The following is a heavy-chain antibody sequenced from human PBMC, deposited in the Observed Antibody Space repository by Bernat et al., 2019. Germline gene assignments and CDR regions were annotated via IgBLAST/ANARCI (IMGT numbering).Heavy chain of an antibody. D-gene: IGHD4-17*01. CDR2: ISGSGGST. J-gene: IGHJ3*02. Sequence: EVQLLESGGGLVQPEGSLRLSCAASGFTFSSYAMSWVRQAPGKGLEWVSAISGSGGSTYYADSVKGRFTISRDNSKNTLYLQMNSLRAEDTAVYYCAKDSTVTGDAFDIWGQGTMVTVSS. CDR1: GFTFSSYA. CDR3: AKDSTVTGDAFDI. V-gene: IGHV3-23*01.